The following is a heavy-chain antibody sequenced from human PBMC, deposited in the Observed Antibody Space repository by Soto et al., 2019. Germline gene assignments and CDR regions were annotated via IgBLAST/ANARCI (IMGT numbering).Heavy chain of an antibody. Sequence: EVQLVESGGGLVKPGGSLRLSCAASGFTFSSYSMNWVRQAPGKGLEWVSSISSRRSYIYYSDSVKGRFTISRDNAKKSLYLQVNSLRAEDTAVYYCAREGIAAALDYWGQGTLVTVSS. J-gene: IGHJ4*02. D-gene: IGHD6-13*01. V-gene: IGHV3-21*01. CDR2: ISSRRSYI. CDR1: GFTFSSYS. CDR3: AREGIAAALDY.